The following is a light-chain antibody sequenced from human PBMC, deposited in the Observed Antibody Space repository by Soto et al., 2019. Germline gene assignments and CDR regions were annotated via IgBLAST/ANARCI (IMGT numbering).Light chain of an antibody. Sequence: EIVLTQSPGTLSLSPGERATLSCRASQSISGTYLAWYQQKLGQAPRLLIYTASSRATGTPDRFSGSGSGTDFTLTISRLYPEDFAVYYCQQCNSFPRTFGGGTKVELK. CDR3: QQCNSFPRT. J-gene: IGKJ4*01. CDR2: TAS. CDR1: QSISGTY. V-gene: IGKV3-20*01.